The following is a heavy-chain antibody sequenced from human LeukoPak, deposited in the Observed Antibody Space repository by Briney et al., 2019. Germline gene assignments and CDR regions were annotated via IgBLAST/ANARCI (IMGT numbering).Heavy chain of an antibody. J-gene: IGHJ4*02. Sequence: PGGSLRLSCAASGFTFNIYAMSWVRQAPGKGLEGVSSITSSGDVTFYADSVKDRFTISRDNSKHTLYLQMSRPRVEDTAVYYCAKDRPNYHENNGHYYRPNGDYWGQGTLVTVSS. V-gene: IGHV3-23*01. CDR1: GFTFNIYA. CDR3: AKDRPNYHENNGHYYRPNGDY. D-gene: IGHD3-22*01. CDR2: ITSSGDVT.